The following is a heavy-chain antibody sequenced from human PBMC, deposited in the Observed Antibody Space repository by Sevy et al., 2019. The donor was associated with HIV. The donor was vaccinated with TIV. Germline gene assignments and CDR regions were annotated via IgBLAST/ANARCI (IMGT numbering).Heavy chain of an antibody. V-gene: IGHV3-48*03. CDR2: ITLSGSSM. D-gene: IGHD4-17*01. CDR3: ARDLPPSATTVPHFDY. J-gene: IGHJ4*02. CDR1: GFTFSSYE. Sequence: GESLKISCAASGFTFSSYEMNWVRQAPGKGLEWISYITLSGSSMYYADSVKGRFTISRDNAKNSLYLQMNSLRAEDTAVYYCARDLPPSATTVPHFDYWGRGTLVTVSS.